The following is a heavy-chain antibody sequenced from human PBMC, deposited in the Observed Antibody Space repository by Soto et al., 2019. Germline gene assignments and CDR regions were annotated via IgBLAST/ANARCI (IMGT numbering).Heavy chain of an antibody. CDR3: AKDMGAARPNYYYYGMDV. CDR1: GFTFDDYA. Sequence: SLRLSCAASGFTFDDYAMHWVRQAPGKGLEWVSGISWNSGSIGYADSVKGRFTISRDNAKNSLYLQMNSLRAEDTALYYCAKDMGAARPNYYYYGMDVWGQGTTVTVSS. D-gene: IGHD6-6*01. V-gene: IGHV3-9*01. CDR2: ISWNSGSI. J-gene: IGHJ6*02.